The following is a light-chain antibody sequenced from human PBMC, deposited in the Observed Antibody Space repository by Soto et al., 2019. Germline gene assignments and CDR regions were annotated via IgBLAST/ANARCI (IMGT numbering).Light chain of an antibody. J-gene: IGLJ1*01. CDR1: SSNIGSNY. Sequence: QFVLTQLPSGSGTPRQRVTISCSGSSSNIGSNYVYWYQQLPGTAPKLLIYRNNQRPSGVPDRFSGSKSGTSASLAISGLRSEDEADYYCAAWDDSLSGFYVFGTGTKVTVL. CDR2: RNN. V-gene: IGLV1-47*01. CDR3: AAWDDSLSGFYV.